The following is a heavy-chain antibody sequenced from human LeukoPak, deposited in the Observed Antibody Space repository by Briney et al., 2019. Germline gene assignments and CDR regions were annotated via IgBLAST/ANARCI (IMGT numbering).Heavy chain of an antibody. Sequence: GGSLRLSCAVSAFTVSSNYVRWVRQAPGKGLEWVSVIYGGGSTNYADSVKGRFTISGDNSKNTLYLQMNSLRAEDTAVYYCARDHSGSYQRAFDIWGQGTMVTVSS. CDR2: IYGGGST. CDR1: AFTVSSNY. J-gene: IGHJ3*02. CDR3: ARDHSGSYQRAFDI. D-gene: IGHD1-26*01. V-gene: IGHV3-66*02.